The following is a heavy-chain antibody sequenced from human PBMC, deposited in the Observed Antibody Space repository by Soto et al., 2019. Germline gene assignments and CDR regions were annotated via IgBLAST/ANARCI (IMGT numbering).Heavy chain of an antibody. CDR1: GDSVSNVVFH. V-gene: IGHV4-30-4*01. CDR2: IYNGDST. Sequence: SETLSLTCSLSGDSVSNVVFHWAWLRRPPGKGLEWIGYIYNGDSTYYRPSLESRMHMSLDATRNHYSLRLTSVTAADTAVYFCAIVSVGLDTISYFDYWGPGKMLTVYS. D-gene: IGHD3-3*01. J-gene: IGHJ4*02. CDR3: AIVSVGLDTISYFDY.